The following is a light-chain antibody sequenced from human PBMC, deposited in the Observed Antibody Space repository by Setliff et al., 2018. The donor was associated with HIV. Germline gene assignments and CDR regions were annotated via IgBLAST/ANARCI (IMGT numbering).Light chain of an antibody. J-gene: IGLJ1*01. CDR3: SSFTGSRPPYV. V-gene: IGLV2-14*01. CDR1: NSDIGIYNF. Sequence: QSVLTQPASVSGSPGQSITISCTGTNSDIGIYNFVSWYQQHPGKAPKAVIYEVSNRPSGVSSRFSGSKSGNTASLTISGLQAEDEADYYCSSFTGSRPPYVFGSGTKV. CDR2: EVS.